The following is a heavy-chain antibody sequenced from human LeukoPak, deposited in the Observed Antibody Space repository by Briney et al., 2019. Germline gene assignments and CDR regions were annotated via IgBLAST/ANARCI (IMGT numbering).Heavy chain of an antibody. D-gene: IGHD3-16*02. J-gene: IGHJ4*02. Sequence: SETLSLTCTVSGYSISSGFHWGWIRQPPGKGLEWIGSITHSGSTYYNPSLQSRATISVDTSKNHFSLKLSSVTAADTAVYYCASSIIRVDDLSPVDYWGRGTLVTVSS. CDR1: GYSISSGFH. CDR3: ASSIIRVDDLSPVDY. CDR2: ITHSGST. V-gene: IGHV4-38-2*02.